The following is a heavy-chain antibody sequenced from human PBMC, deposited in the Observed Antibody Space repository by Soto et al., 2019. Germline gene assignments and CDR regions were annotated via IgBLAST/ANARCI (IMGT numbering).Heavy chain of an antibody. CDR2: MSYDGSNE. Sequence: QVQLVESGGGVVQPGRSLRLSCAASGFTFSHYAMHWVRQAPGKGLEWVALMSYDGSNEYYADSVKGRFTISRDNSKNTLYLQMTSLRAEKTAVYYCAKDGSHNFDYWGQGTLVTVSS. CDR1: GFTFSHYA. D-gene: IGHD1-26*01. CDR3: AKDGSHNFDY. J-gene: IGHJ4*02. V-gene: IGHV3-30*18.